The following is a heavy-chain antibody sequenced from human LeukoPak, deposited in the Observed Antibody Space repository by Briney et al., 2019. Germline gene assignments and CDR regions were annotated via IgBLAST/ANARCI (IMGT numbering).Heavy chain of an antibody. D-gene: IGHD3-10*01. CDR3: ARGRGSGSPRPYYYGMDV. V-gene: IGHV4-34*01. CDR1: GGSFSGYY. CDR2: INHSGST. Sequence: PSETLSLTCAVYGGSFSGYYWSWIRQPPGKGLEWIGEINHSGSTNYNPSLKSLVTISVDTSKNQFSLKLSSVTAADTAVYYCARGRGSGSPRPYYYGMDVWGQGTTVTVSS. J-gene: IGHJ6*02.